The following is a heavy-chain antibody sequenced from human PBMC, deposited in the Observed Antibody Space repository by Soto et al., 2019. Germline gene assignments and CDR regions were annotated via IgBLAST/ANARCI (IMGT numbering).Heavy chain of an antibody. Sequence: ASVKVSCKASGYTFTRYGISWVRQAPGQGLEWMGWISGYNGDTNHAQKFQDRVSMTIDTSTGTAYMELRSLTSDDTAIYYCAKNGQPPYYYYGLDVWGQGTKVTVSS. J-gene: IGHJ6*02. D-gene: IGHD2-8*01. CDR1: GYTFTRYG. CDR2: ISGYNGDT. CDR3: AKNGQPPYYYYGLDV. V-gene: IGHV1-18*01.